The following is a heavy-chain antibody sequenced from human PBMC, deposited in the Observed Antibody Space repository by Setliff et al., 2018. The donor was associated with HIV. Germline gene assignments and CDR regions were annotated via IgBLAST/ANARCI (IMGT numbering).Heavy chain of an antibody. D-gene: IGHD1-26*01. V-gene: IGHV3-9*01. CDR3: AKPTRSRVGATGMDI. CDR1: GFTFDYYA. J-gene: IGHJ3*02. CDR2: ISWNSGTK. Sequence: SLKISCAASGFTFDYYAMHWVRQAPGEGLEWVSGISWNSGTKGYADSVKGRFTISRDNAKNSLYLQMNSLRVEDTALYYCAKPTRSRVGATGMDIWGQGTMVTVSS.